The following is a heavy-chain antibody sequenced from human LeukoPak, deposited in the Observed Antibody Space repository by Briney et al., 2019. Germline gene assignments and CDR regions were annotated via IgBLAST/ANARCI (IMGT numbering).Heavy chain of an antibody. J-gene: IGHJ4*02. CDR1: GYTFTSYG. V-gene: IGHV1-18*01. D-gene: IGHD3-22*01. CDR3: ARGTAYYDSSGIAGY. Sequence: ASVKVSCKASGYTFTSYGISWVRQAPGQGLEWMGWISAYNGNTNYAQKLQGRVTMTTDTSTSTAYMELRSLRPDDTAVYYCARGTAYYDSSGIAGYWGQGTLVTVSS. CDR2: ISAYNGNT.